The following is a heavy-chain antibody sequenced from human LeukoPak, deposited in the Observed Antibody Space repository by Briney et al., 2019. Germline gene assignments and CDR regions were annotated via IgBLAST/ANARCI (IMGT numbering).Heavy chain of an antibody. CDR1: GASVGSYY. V-gene: IGHV4-59*02. CDR3: ARRGMSSSWYGDAFDV. CDR2: IYQSGGT. D-gene: IGHD6-13*01. Sequence: SETLSLTCSVSGASVGSYYWSWVRQAPGKGLEWIGQIYQSGGTNYNPSLEGRATISVDTSKKQLSLKLNSVIAADTAVYYCARRGMSSSWYGDAFDVWGHGTMVIVS. J-gene: IGHJ3*01.